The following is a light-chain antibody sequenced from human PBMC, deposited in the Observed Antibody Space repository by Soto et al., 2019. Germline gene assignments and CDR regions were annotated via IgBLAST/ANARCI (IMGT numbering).Light chain of an antibody. V-gene: IGKV3D-20*02. CDR2: GAS. Sequence: EIVLTQSPGTLSLSPGERATLSCRASQSVSNNYLAWYQQKPGQAPRLLIYGASTRATGMPVRLSDSGSGTEFTLTISSLEPEDFAVYYCQQRSNWPPITFGQGTRLEI. CDR1: QSVSNNY. J-gene: IGKJ5*01. CDR3: QQRSNWPPIT.